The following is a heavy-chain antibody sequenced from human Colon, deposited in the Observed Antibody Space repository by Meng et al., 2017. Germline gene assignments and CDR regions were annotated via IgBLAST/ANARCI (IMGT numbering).Heavy chain of an antibody. CDR1: GFTFTSYW. CDR3: ARAYSYGYWYFDL. Sequence: EVQLVESGGGLVQPGGSLRLACAASGFTFTSYWMHWVRQAPGKGLVWVSHVNSDGSRTRYADSVKGRFTISRDTARNTLYLQMNSLRAEDTAVYYCARAYSYGYWYFDLWGRGTLVTVSS. D-gene: IGHD5-18*01. J-gene: IGHJ2*01. V-gene: IGHV3-74*01. CDR2: VNSDGSRT.